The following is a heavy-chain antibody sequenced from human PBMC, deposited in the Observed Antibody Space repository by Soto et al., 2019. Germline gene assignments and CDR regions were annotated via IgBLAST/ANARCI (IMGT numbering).Heavy chain of an antibody. Sequence: QVQLVQSGAEVKKPGSSVKVSCKASGGTFSSYAISWVRQAPGQGLEWMGGIIPIFGTANYAQKFQGRVTITADESTSTAYMEPSSLRSEETAVYYCARGSYYYDSSGYYGGGDVWGQGTTVTVSS. CDR2: IIPIFGTA. CDR3: ARGSYYYDSSGYYGGGDV. V-gene: IGHV1-69*01. CDR1: GGTFSSYA. J-gene: IGHJ6*02. D-gene: IGHD3-22*01.